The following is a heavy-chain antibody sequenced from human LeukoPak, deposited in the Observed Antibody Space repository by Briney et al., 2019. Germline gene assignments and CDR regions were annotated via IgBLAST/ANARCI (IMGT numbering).Heavy chain of an antibody. CDR2: FDPEDGET. Sequence: ASVKVSCKVSGYTLTELSMHWVRQAPGKGLEGMGGFDPEDGETIYAQKFRGRVTMTEDTSTDTAYMELSSLRSEDTAVYYCATAHSSHVHMDVWGKGTTVTVSS. CDR1: GYTLTELS. D-gene: IGHD6-13*01. V-gene: IGHV1-24*01. CDR3: ATAHSSHVHMDV. J-gene: IGHJ6*03.